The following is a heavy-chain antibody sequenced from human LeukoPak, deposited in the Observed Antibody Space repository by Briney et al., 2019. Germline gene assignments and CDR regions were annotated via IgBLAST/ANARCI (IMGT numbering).Heavy chain of an antibody. V-gene: IGHV4-39*01. CDR1: GGSISSSSYY. CDR3: VRYSDNYSGMDV. CDR2: IYYNGAT. D-gene: IGHD4-17*01. J-gene: IGHJ6*02. Sequence: SETLSLTCTVSGGSISSSSYYWGWIRQPPGKGLEWIGTIYYNGATQYNPSLKSRVTISVDTSKNQFSLKLNSVTATDTAVYYCVRYSDNYSGMDVWGQGTTVTVSS.